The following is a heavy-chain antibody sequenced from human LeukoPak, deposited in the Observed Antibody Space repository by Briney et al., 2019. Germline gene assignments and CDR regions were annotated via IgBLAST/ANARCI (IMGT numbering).Heavy chain of an antibody. V-gene: IGHV3-23*01. CDR2: ISGNGGST. J-gene: IGHJ3*02. D-gene: IGHD4-17*01. CDR3: AKDPNGDYIGTFDI. Sequence: GGSLRLSCATSQFKFNDFGMTWVRQTPGKGLEWVASISGNGGSTQYADSVKGRFAISRDNSKNTMYLQMNSLRAEDTAVYYCAKDPNGDYIGTFDIWGQGTMVTVSS. CDR1: QFKFNDFG.